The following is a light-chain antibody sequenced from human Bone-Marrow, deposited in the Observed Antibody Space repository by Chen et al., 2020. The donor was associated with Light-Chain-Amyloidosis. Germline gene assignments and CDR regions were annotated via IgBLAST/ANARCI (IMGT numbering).Light chain of an antibody. V-gene: IGKV3-20*01. CDR2: DAS. J-gene: IGKJ1*01. CDR1: RRVSSNH. CDR3: HQYSSSLPWT. Sequence: EVVLTQSPGTLSLSPGEGATLSCRASRRVSSNHLAWYQHKPGQAPRRLIHDASTRATGIPDRFSGSGSRTDFNLSISRVEPEDFAVYYCHQYSSSLPWTFGQGTKVEIK.